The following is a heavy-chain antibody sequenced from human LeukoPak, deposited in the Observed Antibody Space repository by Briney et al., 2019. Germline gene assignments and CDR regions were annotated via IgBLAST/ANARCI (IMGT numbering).Heavy chain of an antibody. CDR1: GFIFDDYG. CDR2: INWNGGRT. D-gene: IGHD5-18*01. V-gene: IGHV3-20*04. Sequence: GGSLRVSCAASGFIFDDYGMSWVRQVPGKGLEWVSGINWNGGRTGYADSVKGRFTISRDNAKTSLYLQMNSLRAEDTAIYYCARHLSGITGYTYGRGIDYWGQGTLVTVSS. CDR3: ARHLSGITGYTYGRGIDY. J-gene: IGHJ4*02.